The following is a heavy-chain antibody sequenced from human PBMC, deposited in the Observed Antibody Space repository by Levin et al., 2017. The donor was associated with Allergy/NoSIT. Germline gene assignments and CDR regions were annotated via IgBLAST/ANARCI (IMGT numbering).Heavy chain of an antibody. D-gene: IGHD5-18*01. CDR2: IYHSGST. CDR3: ARGRGTAMDPYYFDY. Sequence: SETLSLTCAVSGGSISSGGYSWSWIRQPPGKGLEWIGYIYHSGSTYYNPSLKSRVTISVDRSKNQFSLKLSSVTAADTAVYYCARGRGTAMDPYYFDYWGQGTLVTVSS. V-gene: IGHV4-30-2*01. CDR1: GGSISSGGYS. J-gene: IGHJ4*02.